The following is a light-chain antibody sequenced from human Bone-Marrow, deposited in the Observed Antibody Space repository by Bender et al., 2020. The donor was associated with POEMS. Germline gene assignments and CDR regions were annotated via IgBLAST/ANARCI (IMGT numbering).Light chain of an antibody. CDR3: SSYAGSNNYV. J-gene: IGLJ1*01. Sequence: QSALTQPASVSGSPGQSITISCTGTSSDVGGHNYVFWYQQVPGKAPKLIISGVNKRPSGVPDRFSGSKSGNTASLTVSGLQADDEADYYCSSYAGSNNYVFGTGTKVSVL. CDR2: GVN. CDR1: SSDVGGHNY. V-gene: IGLV2-8*01.